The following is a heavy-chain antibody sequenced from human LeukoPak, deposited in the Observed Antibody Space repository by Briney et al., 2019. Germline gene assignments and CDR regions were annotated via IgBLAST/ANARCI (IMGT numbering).Heavy chain of an antibody. CDR2: IYYSGST. D-gene: IGHD5-24*01. CDR3: ARHLTLYGSRAFDI. Sequence: SETLSLTCTVSGGSISSYYWSWIRQPPGMGLEWIGYIYYSGSTNYNPSLKSRVTISVDTSKNQFSLKLSSVTAADTAVYYCARHLTLYGSRAFDIWGQGTMVTVSS. V-gene: IGHV4-59*08. CDR1: GGSISSYY. J-gene: IGHJ3*02.